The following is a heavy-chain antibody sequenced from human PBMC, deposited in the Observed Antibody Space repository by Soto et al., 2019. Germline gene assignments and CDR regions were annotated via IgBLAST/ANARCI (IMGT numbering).Heavy chain of an antibody. CDR3: AVGRHKTSGSNTWFDP. D-gene: IGHD3-22*01. Sequence: LRLSCAASGVNFSSYAMNWVRQAPGKGLEWVSTISDTGGGTFYAGSVKGRFTISRDNSKNTLYLQMHSLRADDSAIYFCAVGRHKTSGSNTWFDPWGRGTLVTVSS. CDR2: ISDTGGGT. J-gene: IGHJ5*02. CDR1: GVNFSSYA. V-gene: IGHV3-23*01.